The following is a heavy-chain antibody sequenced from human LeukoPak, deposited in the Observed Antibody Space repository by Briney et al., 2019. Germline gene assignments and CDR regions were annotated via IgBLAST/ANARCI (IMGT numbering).Heavy chain of an antibody. CDR2: IYYSGST. Sequence: PSETLSLTCTVSGDSISSSSYYWGWIRQPPGKGLEWIGSIYYSGSTYYNPSLKSRVTISVDTSKNQFSLKLSSVTAADTAVYYCARDVTAAFDYWGQGTLVTVS. CDR3: ARDVTAAFDY. J-gene: IGHJ4*02. V-gene: IGHV4-39*07. D-gene: IGHD6-13*01. CDR1: GDSISSSSYY.